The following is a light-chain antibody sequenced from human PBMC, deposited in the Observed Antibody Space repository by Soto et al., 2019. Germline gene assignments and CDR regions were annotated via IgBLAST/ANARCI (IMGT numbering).Light chain of an antibody. CDR3: QQANHYPLT. CDR1: QGISSY. Sequence: DIQLTQSPSFLSASVGDRVTITCRAGQGISSYFAWFQQRPGKAPKLLIYAASSLPSGVPSRFSASGSGTEFTLTISSLQPEDFATYYCQQANHYPLTFGPGTRVDIQ. CDR2: AAS. J-gene: IGKJ3*01. V-gene: IGKV1-9*01.